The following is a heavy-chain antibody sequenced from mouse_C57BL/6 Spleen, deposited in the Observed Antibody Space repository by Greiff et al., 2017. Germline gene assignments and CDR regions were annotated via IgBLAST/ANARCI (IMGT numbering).Heavy chain of an antibody. CDR2: IDPSDSYT. Sequence: QVQLQQPGAELVMPGASVKLSCKASGYTFTSYWMHWVKQRPGQGLEWIGEIDPSDSYTNYNQKFKGKSTLTVDKSSSTAYIQLSSLTSEDSAVYYCARRRANWDPSFDYWGQGTTLTVSS. CDR1: GYTFTSYW. J-gene: IGHJ2*01. V-gene: IGHV1-69*01. D-gene: IGHD4-1*01. CDR3: ARRRANWDPSFDY.